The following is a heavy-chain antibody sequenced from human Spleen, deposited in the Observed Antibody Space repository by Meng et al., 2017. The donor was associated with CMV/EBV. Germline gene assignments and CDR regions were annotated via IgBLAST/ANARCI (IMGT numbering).Heavy chain of an antibody. CDR2: IKSKTDGGTT. J-gene: IGHJ6*02. CDR3: TTSPTVTTQRAYYYYGMDD. CDR1: GFTFSNAW. Sequence: GASLRLSCAASGFTFSNAWMSWVRQAPGQGLEWVGRIKSKTDGGTTDYAAPVKGRFTISRDDSKATLYLQMNSLKIEDTALYYCTTSPTVTTQRAYYYYGMDDWGQGTTVTVSS. D-gene: IGHD4-11*01. V-gene: IGHV3-15*01.